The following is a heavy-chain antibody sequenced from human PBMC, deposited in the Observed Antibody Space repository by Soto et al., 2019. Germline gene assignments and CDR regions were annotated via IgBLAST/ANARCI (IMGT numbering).Heavy chain of an antibody. Sequence: CMRLARVACRFPFSIYAMSWARQNTGKGLEWVSGISGSGGRTYHADSGKGRFTTSRDNSNNTLSLQMHILRVEDTAVYFCAQGGYYSVFDIWGQGTMVTVSS. CDR3: AQGGYYSVFDI. D-gene: IGHD2-21*01. CDR2: ISGSGGRT. J-gene: IGHJ3*02. CDR1: RFPFSIYA. V-gene: IGHV3-23*01.